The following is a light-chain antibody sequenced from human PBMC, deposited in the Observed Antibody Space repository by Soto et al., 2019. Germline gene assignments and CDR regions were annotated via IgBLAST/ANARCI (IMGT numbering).Light chain of an antibody. CDR2: DVS. V-gene: IGLV2-14*01. J-gene: IGLJ2*01. CDR1: SSDVGGYNY. Sequence: QYALTQPASVSGSPGQSITIYCTGTSSDVGGYNYVSWYQQHPGKAPKLMIYDVSNRPSGVSNRFSGSKSGNTASLTISGLQAEDEADYYCSSYTSSSTLGVFGGGTKLTVL. CDR3: SSYTSSSTLGV.